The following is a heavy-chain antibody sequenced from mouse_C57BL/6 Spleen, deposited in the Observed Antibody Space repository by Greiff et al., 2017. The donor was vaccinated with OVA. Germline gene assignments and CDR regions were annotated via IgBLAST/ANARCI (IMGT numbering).Heavy chain of an antibody. CDR2: IWGGGST. D-gene: IGHD1-1*01. Sequence: VMLVESGPGLVAPSQSLSITCTVSGFSLTNYGVDWVSQPPGKGLEWLGVIWGGGSTNYNSALLSRVSISNDNSKSQVFLKMNSLQTDDTAMYYCAKRGSSYALDYWGQGTSVTVSS. CDR3: AKRGSSYALDY. V-gene: IGHV2-9*01. CDR1: GFSLTNYG. J-gene: IGHJ4*01.